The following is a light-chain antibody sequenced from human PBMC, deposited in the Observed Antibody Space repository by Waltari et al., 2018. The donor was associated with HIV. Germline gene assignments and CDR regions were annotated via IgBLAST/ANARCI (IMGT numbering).Light chain of an antibody. CDR2: DVT. CDR1: SSAVGGYDY. CDR3: SSSAGSNNLI. J-gene: IGLJ2*01. V-gene: IGLV2-8*01. Sequence: QSALTQPLSASGSPGQSVTISCNGTSSAVGGYDYVSWYQQHPGKAPKLMLYDVTKRPSGVPDRFSGSKSGSTASLTVSGLQAEDEADYYCSSSAGSNNLIFGGGTKLTVL.